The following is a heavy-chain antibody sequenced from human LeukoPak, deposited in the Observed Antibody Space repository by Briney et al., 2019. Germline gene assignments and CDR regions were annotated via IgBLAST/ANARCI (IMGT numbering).Heavy chain of an antibody. J-gene: IGHJ4*02. CDR2: ISAYNGNT. Sequence: ASVKVSCKASGYTFTSYGISWVRQAPGQGLEWMGWISAYNGNTNYAQKLQGRVTMTTDTSTSTAYMELRSLRSDDTAVYYCARDVLGYDILTGYYSALTFDYWGQGTLVTVSS. V-gene: IGHV1-18*01. CDR1: GYTFTSYG. CDR3: ARDVLGYDILTGYYSALTFDY. D-gene: IGHD3-9*01.